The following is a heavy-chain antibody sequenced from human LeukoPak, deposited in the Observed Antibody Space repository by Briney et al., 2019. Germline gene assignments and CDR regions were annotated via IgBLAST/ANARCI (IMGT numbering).Heavy chain of an antibody. V-gene: IGHV3-30*02. CDR3: AKSGTRYCSGGNCYFDY. CDR1: GFSFSSYG. CDR2: IPYDEITK. D-gene: IGHD2-15*01. J-gene: IGHJ4*02. Sequence: PGGSLRLSCAASGFSFSSYGMHWVRQAPGKGLEWVAVIPYDEITKYYADSAKGRFAMSRDNSENTLYLQMNSLRPEDTAVYYCAKSGTRYCSGGNCYFDYWGQGTLVTVSS.